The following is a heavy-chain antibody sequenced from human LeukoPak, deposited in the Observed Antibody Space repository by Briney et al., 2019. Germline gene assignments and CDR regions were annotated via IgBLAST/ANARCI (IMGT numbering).Heavy chain of an antibody. CDR3: ARPPGSSGYYYPFDY. D-gene: IGHD3-22*01. J-gene: IGHJ4*02. Sequence: GRSLRLSCAVSGLTFSDYYMSWIRQAPGKGLEWVSYISSSGSTIYYADSVKGRFTISRDNAKNSLYLQMNSLRAEDTAVYYCARPPGSSGYYYPFDYWGQGTLVTVSS. CDR2: ISSSGSTI. CDR1: GLTFSDYY. V-gene: IGHV3-11*04.